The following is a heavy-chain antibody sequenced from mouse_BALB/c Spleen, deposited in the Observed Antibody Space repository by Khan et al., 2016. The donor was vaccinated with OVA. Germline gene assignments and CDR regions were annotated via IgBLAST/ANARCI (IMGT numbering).Heavy chain of an antibody. CDR1: GYTFTSYW. D-gene: IGHD1-1*01. J-gene: IGHJ2*01. CDR3: ARIKKIVATYFDY. CDR2: TNPTNGRT. Sequence: QVQLQQPGAELVKAGASVTLSCKASGYTFTSYWMHWVKQRLGQGLEWFAETNPTNGRTYYNETFKRKATLTVDTSSSPASLLLSGPTFEDSAVYYCARIKKIVATYFDYWGQGTTLTVSS. V-gene: IGHV1S81*02.